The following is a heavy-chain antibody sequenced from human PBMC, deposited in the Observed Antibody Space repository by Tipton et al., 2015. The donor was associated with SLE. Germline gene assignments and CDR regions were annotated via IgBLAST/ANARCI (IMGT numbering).Heavy chain of an antibody. V-gene: IGHV4-34*01. CDR2: INHCEST. CDR3: ASTRTYYDFWSAYPFDY. J-gene: IGHJ4*02. CDR1: GGSISVYY. Sequence: LSLTCAVYGGSISVYYWCWIRQPPGKGLGWIGEINHCESTNYNPYLKSRVPISIDTSKNQFSLKLSPVTAADTAVYYCASTRTYYDFWSAYPFDYWGQGILVTVSS. D-gene: IGHD3-3*01.